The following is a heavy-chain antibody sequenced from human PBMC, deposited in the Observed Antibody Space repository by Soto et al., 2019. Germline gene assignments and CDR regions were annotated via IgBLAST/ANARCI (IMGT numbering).Heavy chain of an antibody. V-gene: IGHV4-59*01. CDR2: IYYSGST. CDR3: ARGGRYCSGGSCYYWFDP. D-gene: IGHD2-15*01. Sequence: QVQLQESGPGLVKPSETLSLTCTVSGGSISSYYWSWIRQPPGKGLGWIGYIYYSGSTNYNPSLKSRVTISVDTSKNQFSLKLSSVTAADTAVYYCARGGRYCSGGSCYYWFDPWGQGTLVTVSS. J-gene: IGHJ5*02. CDR1: GGSISSYY.